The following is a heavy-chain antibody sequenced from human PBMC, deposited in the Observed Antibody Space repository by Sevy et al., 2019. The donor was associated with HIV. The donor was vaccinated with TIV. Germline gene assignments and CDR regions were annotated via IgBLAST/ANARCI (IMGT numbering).Heavy chain of an antibody. CDR1: GFTFSTYA. D-gene: IGHD3-22*01. CDR2: ISDDGNNK. Sequence: GESLKISCTASGFTFSTYAMYWVRQAPGKGLEWVAVISDDGNNKDYADSVKDRFTVSRDNSKNTLYLQMYSLRAEDTAVYYCASHYYDTTGYYYPLDYWGQGTLVTVSS. CDR3: ASHYYDTTGYYYPLDY. V-gene: IGHV3-30*04. J-gene: IGHJ4*02.